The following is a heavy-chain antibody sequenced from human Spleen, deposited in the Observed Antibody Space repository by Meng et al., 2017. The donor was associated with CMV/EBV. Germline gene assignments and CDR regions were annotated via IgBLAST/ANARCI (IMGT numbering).Heavy chain of an antibody. Sequence: ASVKVSCKDSGGTLNIYAFSWVRQAPGQGLEWMGIINPSGGGTSYAQKFQGRVTMTRDTSTSTVYMELRGLRSDDTAVYYCARDAGTIAVSGIGDYWGQGTLVTVSS. CDR3: ARDAGTIAVSGIGDY. CDR2: INPSGGGT. V-gene: IGHV1-46*02. J-gene: IGHJ4*02. CDR1: GGTLNIYA. D-gene: IGHD6-19*01.